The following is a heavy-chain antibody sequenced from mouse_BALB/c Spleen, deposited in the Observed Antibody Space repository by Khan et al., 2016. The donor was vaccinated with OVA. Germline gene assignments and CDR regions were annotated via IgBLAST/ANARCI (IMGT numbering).Heavy chain of an antibody. CDR2: ITYSGRT. CDR3: ARWFAY. V-gene: IGHV3-2*02. Sequence: EVQLQESGPGLVKPSQSLSLTCTVTGYSITSDYAWNWIRQFPGNKLEWMGYITYSGRTSYIPSLQGRISITRDTSKNQFFLQLNSVTTEDTATYYCARWFAYWGQGTLVTVSA. J-gene: IGHJ3*01. CDR1: GYSITSDYA.